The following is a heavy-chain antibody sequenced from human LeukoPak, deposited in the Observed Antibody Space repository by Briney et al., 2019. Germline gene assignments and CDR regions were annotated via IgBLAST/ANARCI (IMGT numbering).Heavy chain of an antibody. J-gene: IGHJ5*02. V-gene: IGHV4-4*07. CDR2: IYTSGST. Sequence: SETLSLTFTVCGGSISSYYWSWIRQPAGKGLEWIGRIYTSGSTNYNPSLKSRVTMSVDTSKNQFSLKLSSVTAADTAVYYCARVTDYGGIFDPWGQGTLVTVSS. CDR1: GGSISSYY. CDR3: ARVTDYGGIFDP. D-gene: IGHD4-23*01.